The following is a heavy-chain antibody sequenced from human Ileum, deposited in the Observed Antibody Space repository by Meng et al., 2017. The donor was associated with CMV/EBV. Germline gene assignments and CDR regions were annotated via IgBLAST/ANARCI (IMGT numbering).Heavy chain of an antibody. Sequence: QVQLHQWGDGLLKPSETLSLTCAVYGESFSGYYWDWIRQSPGKGLEWIGQINQSGSTNYNPSLKSRVTISVDTSKNQFSLKLSSVTAADAAMYYCARGRRYLFYWSQGTLVTVSS. CDR2: INQSGST. CDR3: ARGRRYLFY. CDR1: GESFSGYY. J-gene: IGHJ4*02. V-gene: IGHV4-34*01. D-gene: IGHD3-9*01.